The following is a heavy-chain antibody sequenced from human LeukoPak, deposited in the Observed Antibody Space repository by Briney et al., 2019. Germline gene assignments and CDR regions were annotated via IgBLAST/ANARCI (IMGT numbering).Heavy chain of an antibody. Sequence: SGESLKISCKGSGYIFTSYWIGWVRQMPGKGLEWMGIIFPGDSDTRYSPSFQGQVTISVDKSISTAYLQWSSLKASDTAIYYCARGVSSSYFFDYWGQGSLVTVSS. CDR2: IFPGDSDT. CDR1: GYIFTSYW. V-gene: IGHV5-51*01. CDR3: ARGVSSSYFFDY. J-gene: IGHJ4*02. D-gene: IGHD6-6*01.